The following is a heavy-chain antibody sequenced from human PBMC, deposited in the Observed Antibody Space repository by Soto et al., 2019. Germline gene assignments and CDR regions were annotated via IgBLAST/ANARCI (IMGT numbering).Heavy chain of an antibody. CDR1: AYSFSSYW. Sequence: GEALKISCKGSAYSFSSYWIAWVRQMPGKGLEWMGIVYPGDSDARYSPSFQGQVTVSADKSISTAYLQWTSLKASDSAIYFCARREAAGKPHVFDYWGQGTLVTVFS. CDR3: ARREAAGKPHVFDY. J-gene: IGHJ4*02. V-gene: IGHV5-51*01. CDR2: VYPGDSDA.